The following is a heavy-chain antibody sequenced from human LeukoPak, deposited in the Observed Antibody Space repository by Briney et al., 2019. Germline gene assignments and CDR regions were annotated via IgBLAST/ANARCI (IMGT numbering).Heavy chain of an antibody. J-gene: IGHJ4*02. D-gene: IGHD3-22*01. V-gene: IGHV4-61*02. CDR3: AREGPYYDSSGYIPYFHY. Sequence: PSETLSLTCTVSGGSISSGNYYWNWIRQPAGKGLEWIGRIYTSGSTHYNPSLKSRVTISVDTSKNHFPLKLSSVTAADTAVYYCAREGPYYDSSGYIPYFHYWGQGTLVTVSS. CDR1: GGSISSGNYY. CDR2: IYTSGST.